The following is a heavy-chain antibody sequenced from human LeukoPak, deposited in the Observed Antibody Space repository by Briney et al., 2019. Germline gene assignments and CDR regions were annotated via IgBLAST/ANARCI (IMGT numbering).Heavy chain of an antibody. CDR1: GYTFTNYY. CDR3: ARDTVVDY. Sequence: ASVKVSCKASGYTFTNYYMHWVRQAPGQGLEWMVIINPSGGGSTTYAQKFQGRLTMTRDTSTSTVYMELRSLTSEDTAIYYCARDTVVDYWGQGTLVTVSS. D-gene: IGHD4-23*01. CDR2: INPSGGGST. J-gene: IGHJ4*02. V-gene: IGHV1-46*01.